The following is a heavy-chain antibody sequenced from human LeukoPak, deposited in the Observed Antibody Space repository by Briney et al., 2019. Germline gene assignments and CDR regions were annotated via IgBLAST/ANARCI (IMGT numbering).Heavy chain of an antibody. V-gene: IGHV3-30*03. CDR2: ISYDGSNK. J-gene: IGHJ4*02. D-gene: IGHD4-17*01. CDR1: GFTFSSYD. CDR3: ARDRGVSDDYGDYVLSYGLGY. Sequence: PGRSLRFSCAATGFTFSSYDMHGVRQAPGKGLEGVTVISYDGSNKYYGDSGKGRFTISRDNSKNTLYLQMGSLRAEDMAVYYCARDRGVSDDYGDYVLSYGLGYWGQGTLVAVSS.